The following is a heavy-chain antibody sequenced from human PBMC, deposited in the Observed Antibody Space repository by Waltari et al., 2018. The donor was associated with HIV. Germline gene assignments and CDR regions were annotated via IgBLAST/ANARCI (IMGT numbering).Heavy chain of an antibody. J-gene: IGHJ5*02. V-gene: IGHV4-39*01. CDR2: IDYSGST. CDR1: GGSTSLSSYD. Sequence: QLQLQESGTGLVKPSETLSLTSTLSGGSTSLSSYDWGWIRQPPGKGLEWIGSIDYSGSTYYNPSLKSRVTISVDTSKNQFSLKLSSVTAADTAVYYCARAAPWNWFDPWGQGTLVTVSS. CDR3: ARAAPWNWFDP. D-gene: IGHD6-13*01.